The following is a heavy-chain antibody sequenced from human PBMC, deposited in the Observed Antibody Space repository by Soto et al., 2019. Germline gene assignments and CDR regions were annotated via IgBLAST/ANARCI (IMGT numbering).Heavy chain of an antibody. CDR1: GFTFSSYA. Sequence: PGGSLRLSCAASGFTFSSYAMSWVRQAPGKGLEWVSAISGSGGSTYYADSVKGRFTISRDNSKNTLYLQMNSLRAEDTAVYYCARAYDFWSGYYYYYYMDVWGKGTTVTVSS. J-gene: IGHJ6*03. V-gene: IGHV3-23*01. D-gene: IGHD3-3*01. CDR2: ISGSGGST. CDR3: ARAYDFWSGYYYYYYMDV.